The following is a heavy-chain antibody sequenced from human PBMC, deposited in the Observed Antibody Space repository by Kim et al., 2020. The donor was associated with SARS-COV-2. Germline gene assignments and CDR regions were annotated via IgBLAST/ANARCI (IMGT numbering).Heavy chain of an antibody. D-gene: IGHD3-10*01. CDR2: INSDGSST. Sequence: GGSLRLSCAASGFTFSSYWMHWVRQAPGKGLVWVSRINSDGSSTSYADSVKGRFTISRDNAKNTLYLQMNSLRAEDTAVYYCARVSPRYYYGSGSKGYGMDVWGQGTTVTVSS. CDR3: ARVSPRYYYGSGSKGYGMDV. V-gene: IGHV3-74*01. CDR1: GFTFSSYW. J-gene: IGHJ6*02.